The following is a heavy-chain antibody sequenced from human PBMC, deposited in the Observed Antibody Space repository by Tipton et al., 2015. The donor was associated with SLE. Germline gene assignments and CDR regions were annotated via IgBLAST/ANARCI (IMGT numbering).Heavy chain of an antibody. CDR3: RLTLTGYYEFDY. Sequence: QLVQSGAEVKKPGASVKVSCKTSGYTFTNHGIHWFRQAPGQGLEWMGWISAYNGNTDYAQKFQGRVTMTTDTSTSTAYMELRSLRSDDTAVYYCRLTLTGYYEFDYWGQGTLVTVSS. J-gene: IGHJ4*02. CDR2: ISAYNGNT. CDR1: GYTFTNHG. D-gene: IGHD3-9*01. V-gene: IGHV1-18*01.